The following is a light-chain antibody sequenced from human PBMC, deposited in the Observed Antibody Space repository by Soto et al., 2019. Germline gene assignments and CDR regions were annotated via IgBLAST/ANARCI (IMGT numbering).Light chain of an antibody. J-gene: IGLJ2*01. CDR2: DVS. Sequence: QSVLTQPASVSGSPGQSITISCTGTSSDVGGYKYVSWYQQQPGKAPKLMIYDVSNRPSGVSNRFSGSKSGNTASLTISGLQAEDEADYYCCSYTSSSTLFGGGTELTVL. V-gene: IGLV2-14*01. CDR1: SSDVGGYKY. CDR3: CSYTSSSTL.